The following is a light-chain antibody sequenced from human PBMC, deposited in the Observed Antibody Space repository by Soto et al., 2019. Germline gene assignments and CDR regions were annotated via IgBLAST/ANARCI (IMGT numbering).Light chain of an antibody. J-gene: IGLJ1*01. CDR3: CSYAGSYG. Sequence: QSALTQPRSVSGSPGQSVTISCTGTSSDVGGYNYVSWYQQHPGKAPKLMIYDVSMRPSGVPDRFPGSKSGNTASLTISGLEAEHESEYYCCSYAGSYGVGTRNKLTVL. CDR1: SSDVGGYNY. V-gene: IGLV2-11*01. CDR2: DVS.